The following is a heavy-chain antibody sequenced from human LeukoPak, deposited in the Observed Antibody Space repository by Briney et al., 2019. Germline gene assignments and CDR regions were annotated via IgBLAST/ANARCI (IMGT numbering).Heavy chain of an antibody. CDR3: ARRKVSDAFDI. J-gene: IGHJ3*02. V-gene: IGHV5-51*01. CDR2: IYPGDSDT. CDR1: GYSFSSYW. D-gene: IGHD2-8*01. Sequence: GESLKISCKGSGYSFSSYWISWVRQMPGKGLEWMGIIYPGDSDTRYSPSFQGQVTISADKSISTAYLQWSSLKASDTAMYYCARRKVSDAFDIWGQGTMVTVSS.